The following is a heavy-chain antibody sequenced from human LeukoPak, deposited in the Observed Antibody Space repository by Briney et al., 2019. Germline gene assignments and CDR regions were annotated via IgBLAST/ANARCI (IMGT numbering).Heavy chain of an antibody. J-gene: IGHJ4*02. CDR2: INPNSGGT. CDR1: GYTFTNYA. Sequence: ASVKVSCKASGYTFTNYAISWVRQAPGQGLEWMGWINPNSGGTNYTQKFQGRVTMTRDTSISTAYMELSRLRSDDTAVYYCARDSGMDYYDSSGYYYVLLRNWGQGTLITVSS. CDR3: ARDSGMDYYDSSGYYYVLLRN. D-gene: IGHD3-22*01. V-gene: IGHV1-2*02.